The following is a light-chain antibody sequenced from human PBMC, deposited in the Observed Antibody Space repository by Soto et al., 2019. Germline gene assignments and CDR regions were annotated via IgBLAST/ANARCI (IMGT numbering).Light chain of an antibody. CDR3: QQYATSARLT. CDR1: QSVGSN. V-gene: IGKV3-15*01. Sequence: EIVMTQSPATLSVSPGERATLSCRASQSVGSNLAWYQQKPGQSPSLLIYGASTRATGIPARFSGSGSGTEFTLTISSLQSEDFAVYYCQQYATSARLTFGPGTNVDI. J-gene: IGKJ3*01. CDR2: GAS.